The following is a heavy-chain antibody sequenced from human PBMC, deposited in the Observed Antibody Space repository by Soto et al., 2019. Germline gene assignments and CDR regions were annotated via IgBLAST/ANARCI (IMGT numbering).Heavy chain of an antibody. D-gene: IGHD3-9*01. J-gene: IGHJ4*02. CDR3: ARGGVGNYDILTGYYSTPRALDY. CDR2: INAGNGNT. V-gene: IGHV1-3*01. CDR1: GYAFTSYA. Sequence: ASVKGSCKGSGYAFTSYATHWVRQAPGQRLEWMGWINAGNGNTKYSQKFQGRVTITRNTSASTAYMELSSLRSEDTAVYYCARGGVGNYDILTGYYSTPRALDYWGQGTLVTVSS.